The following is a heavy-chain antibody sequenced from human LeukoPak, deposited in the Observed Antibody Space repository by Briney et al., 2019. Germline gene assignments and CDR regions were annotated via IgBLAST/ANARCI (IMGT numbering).Heavy chain of an antibody. D-gene: IGHD2-15*01. Sequence: PSETLSLTCAVSGGSISSGYWWSWVRQPPMKGLEWIGEIIDSRSTNYNPSLKGRITISLDKTKNQFSLNVNSVTAADTAVYYCATYGPTSGGYTFEYWGQGILVTVSS. CDR2: IIDSRST. V-gene: IGHV4-4*02. CDR3: ATYGPTSGGYTFEY. J-gene: IGHJ4*02. CDR1: GGSISSGYW.